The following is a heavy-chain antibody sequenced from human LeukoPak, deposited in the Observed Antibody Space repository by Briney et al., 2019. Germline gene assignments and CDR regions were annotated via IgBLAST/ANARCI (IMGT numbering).Heavy chain of an antibody. V-gene: IGHV4-59*01. CDR1: GGSISSYY. CDR2: IYYSGST. J-gene: IGHJ5*02. Sequence: SETLSLTCTVSGGSISSYYWSWIRQPPGKGLEWIGYIYYSGSTNYNPYLKSRVTISVDTSKNQFSLKLSSVTAADTAVYYCARHRAGRPFDPWGQGTLVTVSS. CDR3: ARHRAGRPFDP.